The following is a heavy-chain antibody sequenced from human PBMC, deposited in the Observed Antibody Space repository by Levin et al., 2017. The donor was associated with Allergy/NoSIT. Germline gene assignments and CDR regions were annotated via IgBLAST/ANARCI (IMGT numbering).Heavy chain of an antibody. V-gene: IGHV3-30*18. Sequence: GESLKISCAASGFTFSSYGMHWVRQAPGKGLEWVAVISYDGSNKYYADSVKGRFTISRDNSKNTLYLQMNSLRAEDTAVYYCAKDKKDDNWNPMGYFDYWGQGTLVTVSS. CDR1: GFTFSSYG. CDR3: AKDKKDDNWNPMGYFDY. CDR2: ISYDGSNK. J-gene: IGHJ4*02. D-gene: IGHD1-20*01.